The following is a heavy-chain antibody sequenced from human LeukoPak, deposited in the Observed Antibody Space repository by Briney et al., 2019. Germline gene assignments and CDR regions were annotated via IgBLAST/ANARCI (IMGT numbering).Heavy chain of an antibody. CDR1: GGSFSGYY. CDR2: INHSGST. V-gene: IGHV4-34*09. CDR3: ARAASGYSSGWYDY. D-gene: IGHD6-19*01. J-gene: IGHJ4*02. Sequence: SETLSLTCAVYGGSFSGYYWSWIRQPPGKGLEWIGEINHSGSTYYNPSLKSRVTISVDTSKNQFSLKLSSVTAADTAVYYCARAASGYSSGWYDYWGQGTLVTVSS.